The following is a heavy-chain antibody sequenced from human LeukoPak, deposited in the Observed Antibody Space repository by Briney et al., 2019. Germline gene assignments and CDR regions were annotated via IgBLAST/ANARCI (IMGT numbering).Heavy chain of an antibody. V-gene: IGHV3-30*02. Sequence: PGGSLRLSCAASGFTFSSYGMHWVRQAPGKGLEWVAFIRYDGSNKYYADSVKGRFTISRDNSKNTLYLQMNSLRAEDTAVYYCAEDYHFWSGYYVPRIYYYMDVWGKGTTVTVSS. J-gene: IGHJ6*03. D-gene: IGHD3-3*01. CDR1: GFTFSSYG. CDR2: IRYDGSNK. CDR3: AEDYHFWSGYYVPRIYYYMDV.